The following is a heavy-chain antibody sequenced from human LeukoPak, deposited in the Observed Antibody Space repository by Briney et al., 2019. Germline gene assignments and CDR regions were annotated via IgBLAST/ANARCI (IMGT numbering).Heavy chain of an antibody. V-gene: IGHV1-46*01. Sequence: ASVKVSCKASGYTFTGYYMHWVRQAPGQGLEWMGIINPSGGSTSYAQKFQGRVTMTRDTSTSTVYMELSSLRSEDTAVYYCARGAGYCSSTSCPPPYYFDYWGQGTLVTVSS. CDR3: ARGAGYCSSTSCPPPYYFDY. D-gene: IGHD2-2*01. CDR1: GYTFTGYY. CDR2: INPSGGST. J-gene: IGHJ4*02.